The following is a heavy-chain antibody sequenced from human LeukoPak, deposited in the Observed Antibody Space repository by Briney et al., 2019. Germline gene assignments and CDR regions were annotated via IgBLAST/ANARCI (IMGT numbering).Heavy chain of an antibody. Sequence: ASLKVSCKASGYTFSSYGISWVRQAPGQGLEWMGWISAYNGNTNFAQEFEGRVTMTTDTSTSTASMELRSLRSDDTAVYYCARDQGIYNHRIIDSWGQGTLVTVSS. CDR3: ARDQGIYNHRIIDS. D-gene: IGHD5-12*01. J-gene: IGHJ4*02. CDR1: GYTFSSYG. CDR2: ISAYNGNT. V-gene: IGHV1-18*01.